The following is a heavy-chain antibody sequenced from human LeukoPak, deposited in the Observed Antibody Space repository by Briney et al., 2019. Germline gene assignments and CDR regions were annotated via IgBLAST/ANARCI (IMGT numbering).Heavy chain of an antibody. D-gene: IGHD4-23*01. CDR3: VLGHYGGLFDN. Sequence: RGSLRLSCAASGFTFSSYDMHWVRQAPGKGLEWVAVISNDGSNKDYADSVKGRFTISRDNSKNTLYVQMNSLRVEDTAVYYCVLGHYGGLFDNWGQGTLVTVSS. J-gene: IGHJ4*02. CDR2: ISNDGSNK. V-gene: IGHV3-30-3*01. CDR1: GFTFSSYD.